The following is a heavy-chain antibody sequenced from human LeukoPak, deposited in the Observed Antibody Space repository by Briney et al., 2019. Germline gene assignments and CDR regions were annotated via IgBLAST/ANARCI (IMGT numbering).Heavy chain of an antibody. Sequence: GGSLRLSCAASGFTFSSYSMNWVRQAPGKGLEWVSYISSTSSIKYYADSVKGRFTISRDNAKNSLYLQMSSLRAEDTAVYYCATSFGVVNPFDYWGQGTLVTVSS. CDR2: ISSTSSIK. J-gene: IGHJ4*02. D-gene: IGHD3-3*01. CDR3: ATSFGVVNPFDY. CDR1: GFTFSSYS. V-gene: IGHV3-48*01.